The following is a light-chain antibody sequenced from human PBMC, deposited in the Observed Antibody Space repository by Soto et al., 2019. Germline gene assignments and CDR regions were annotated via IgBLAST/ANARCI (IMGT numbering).Light chain of an antibody. CDR3: QQYNNWPWT. CDR2: GAP. Sequence: EMVLKQSPGTRSLSPGDRATLSFIASQSVSNDYVAWVQQKPGQAPRLLIYGAPTRATGIPARFSGSGSGTEFTLTISSLQSEDFAVYYCQQYNNWPWTFGQGSMV. CDR1: QSVSND. J-gene: IGKJ1*01. V-gene: IGKV3-15*01.